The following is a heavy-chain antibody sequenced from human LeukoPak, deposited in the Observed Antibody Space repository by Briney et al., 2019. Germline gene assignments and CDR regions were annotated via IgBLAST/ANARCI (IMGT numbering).Heavy chain of an antibody. CDR3: ARALDCSSTSCYTYYNWFDP. CDR2: INPNSGGT. J-gene: IGHJ5*02. D-gene: IGHD2-2*02. V-gene: IGHV1-2*02. Sequence: ASVKVSCKASGYTFTGYYMHWVRQAPGQGLEWMGWINPNSGGTNYAQKFQGRVTMTRGTSISTAYMELSRLRSDDTAVYYCARALDCSSTSCYTYYNWFDPWGQGTLVTVSS. CDR1: GYTFTGYY.